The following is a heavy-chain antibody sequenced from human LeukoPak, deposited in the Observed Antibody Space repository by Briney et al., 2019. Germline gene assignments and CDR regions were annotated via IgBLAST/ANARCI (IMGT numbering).Heavy chain of an antibody. V-gene: IGHV3-23*01. CDR1: GFTFINYG. Sequence: PGGSLRLSCAASGFTFINYGMRWVRQAPGKGLEWVSGISGRGGSTDYAGSVQGRLTISRDNSKNTLYLQMNSLRAEDTAVYYCAKDREAEYCSGGNCYASQDAFDIWGQGTMVTVSS. CDR3: AKDREAEYCSGGNCYASQDAFDI. D-gene: IGHD2-15*01. CDR2: ISGRGGST. J-gene: IGHJ3*02.